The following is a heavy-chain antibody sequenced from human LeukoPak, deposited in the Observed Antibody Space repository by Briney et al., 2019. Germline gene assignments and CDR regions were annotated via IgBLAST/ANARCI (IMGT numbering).Heavy chain of an antibody. J-gene: IGHJ4*02. V-gene: IGHV1-24*01. CDR2: FDPEGGET. CDR1: GYTLTELS. D-gene: IGHD3-10*01. CDR3: ATGLLWFGEPTPDY. Sequence: PQTSVKVSCKVSGYTLTELSMHWVRQAPGKGLEWMGGFDPEGGETIYAQKFQGRVTMTEDTSTDTAYMELSSLRSEDTAVYYCATGLLWFGEPTPDYWGQGTLVTVSS.